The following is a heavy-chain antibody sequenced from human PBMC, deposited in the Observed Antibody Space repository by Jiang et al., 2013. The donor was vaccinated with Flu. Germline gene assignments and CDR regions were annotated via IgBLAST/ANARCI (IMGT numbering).Heavy chain of an antibody. J-gene: IGHJ6*02. CDR3: ARDGSGTFQTHYYPDLDV. CDR1: GLILSTYA. Sequence: VQLLESGGGVVQPGRSLRLSCAASGLILSTYALHWVRQAPGKGLEWVAVISYDGSDKYYADSVRGRFTISRDKSKNTLYLQMNSLRVEDTAVYFCARDGSGTFQTHYYPDLDVWGQGTTVTVSS. D-gene: IGHD3-10*01. CDR2: ISYDGSDK. V-gene: IGHV3-30-3*01.